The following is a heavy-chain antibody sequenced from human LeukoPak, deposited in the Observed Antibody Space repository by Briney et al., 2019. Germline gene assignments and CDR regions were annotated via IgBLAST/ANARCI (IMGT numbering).Heavy chain of an antibody. CDR1: GGSISSGSYY. Sequence: SETLSLTCTVSGGSISSGSYYWGWIRQPPGKGLEWIGSIYYSGSTYYNPSLKSRVTISVDTSKNQFSVKLSSVTAADTAVYYCARDRSRWDLLPFDYWGQGTLVTVSS. V-gene: IGHV4-39*07. CDR3: ARDRSRWDLLPFDY. CDR2: IYYSGST. D-gene: IGHD1-26*01. J-gene: IGHJ4*02.